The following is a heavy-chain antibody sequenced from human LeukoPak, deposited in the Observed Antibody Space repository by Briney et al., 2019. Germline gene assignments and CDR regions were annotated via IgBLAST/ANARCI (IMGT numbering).Heavy chain of an antibody. CDR2: IYPGYSDT. J-gene: IGHJ4*02. CDR3: ARVLRDYGLFDY. CDR1: GYIFTSYW. V-gene: IGHV5-51*01. D-gene: IGHD4-17*01. Sequence: GASLKISCKASGYIFTSYWIGWVRPLPGKGVERIGIIYPGYSDTRYSPSFQGQVTISADKSISTAYLQWSSLKASDTAMYYCARVLRDYGLFDYWGQGTLVTVSS.